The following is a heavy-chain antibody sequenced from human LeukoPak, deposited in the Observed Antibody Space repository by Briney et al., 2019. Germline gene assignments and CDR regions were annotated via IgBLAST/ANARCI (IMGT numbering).Heavy chain of an antibody. D-gene: IGHD3-22*01. CDR2: LDPGHGEK. CDR1: GYRLADLY. Sequence: GASVKVSCRVSGYRLADLYIHWVRQAPGPGLEWMGGLDPGHGEKLYAQKFQGRVSMTEDTSTDTAFMELSSLRSEDTAIYYCATYYGGDTAFDYRGQGTLVTVSS. CDR3: ATYYGGDTAFDY. J-gene: IGHJ4*02. V-gene: IGHV1-24*01.